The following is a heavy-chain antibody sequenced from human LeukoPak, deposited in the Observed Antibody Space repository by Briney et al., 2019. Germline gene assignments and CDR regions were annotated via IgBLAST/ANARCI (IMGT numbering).Heavy chain of an antibody. V-gene: IGHV3-23*01. J-gene: IGHJ6*03. CDR2: ISGSGVST. D-gene: IGHD6-13*01. CDR3: AKGPRGAAGYYYYYMDV. CDR1: GFTFSSSA. Sequence: GGSLRLSCAASGFTFSSSAMSWVRQAPGKGLEWVSTISGSGVSTYHVDSVKGRFTISRDNSKNTLYLQMDSLRAEDTAVYYCAKGPRGAAGYYYYYMDVWGKGTTVTVSS.